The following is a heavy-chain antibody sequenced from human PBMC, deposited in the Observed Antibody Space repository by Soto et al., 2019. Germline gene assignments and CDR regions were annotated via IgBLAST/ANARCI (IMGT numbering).Heavy chain of an antibody. CDR2: IIPILGTA. CDR1: GGSFSSFS. Sequence: QVILAQSGAEVKKPGSSVKVSCKVSGGSFSSFSINWVRQAPGQRFEWMGGIIPILGTANFTQKFQDRVTFTADESTATAYMTLSSLTSEDTAFYYCRSFDSNGYYPQNHYWGPGTQVTVSS. CDR3: RSFDSNGYYPQNHY. J-gene: IGHJ4*02. D-gene: IGHD3-22*01. V-gene: IGHV1-69*01.